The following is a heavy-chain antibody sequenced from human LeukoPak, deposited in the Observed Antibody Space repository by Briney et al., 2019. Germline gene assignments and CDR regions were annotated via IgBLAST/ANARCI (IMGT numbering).Heavy chain of an antibody. CDR1: GYTFTGYY. CDR3: ARELFPSIAVAGTAGRMDWFDP. Sequence: ASGKVSCKASGYTFTGYYMHWVRQAPGQGLEWMGRINPNSGGTNYAQKFQGRVTMTRDTSISTAYMELSRLRSDDTAVYYCARELFPSIAVAGTAGRMDWFDPWGQGTLVTVSS. J-gene: IGHJ5*02. V-gene: IGHV1-2*06. CDR2: INPNSGGT. D-gene: IGHD6-19*01.